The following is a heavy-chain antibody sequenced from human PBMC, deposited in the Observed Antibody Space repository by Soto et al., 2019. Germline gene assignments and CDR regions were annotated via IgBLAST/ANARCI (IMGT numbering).Heavy chain of an antibody. CDR3: AHSRVTTPFDY. Sequence: QITLKESGPTLVKPTQTLTLTCTFSGFSLSTSGVGVGWIRQPPGKALEWLALIYWDDDKRYSPSLKSRLTITKYTSKIPVVLTMTTMDPVDTAAYYCAHSRVTTPFDYWGQGTLVTVSS. V-gene: IGHV2-5*02. D-gene: IGHD4-17*01. CDR1: GFSLSTSGVG. CDR2: IYWDDDK. J-gene: IGHJ4*02.